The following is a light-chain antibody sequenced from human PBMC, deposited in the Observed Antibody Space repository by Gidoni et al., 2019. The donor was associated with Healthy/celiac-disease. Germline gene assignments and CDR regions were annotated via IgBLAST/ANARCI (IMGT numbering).Light chain of an antibody. V-gene: IGKV1-33*01. J-gene: IGKJ2*04. Sequence: DIQMTQSPSSLSASVGDRVTITCQASQDISNYLNWYQQKPGKAPKLLIYDASNLETGVPSRFSGSGSGTDFTFTISRLQPEDIATYYCQQYDNRPCSFGQGTKLEIK. CDR3: QQYDNRPCS. CDR1: QDISNY. CDR2: DAS.